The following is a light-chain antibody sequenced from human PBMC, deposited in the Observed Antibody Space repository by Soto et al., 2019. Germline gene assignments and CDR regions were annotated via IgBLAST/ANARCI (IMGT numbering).Light chain of an antibody. CDR1: QSVNSN. CDR2: GAS. J-gene: IGKJ2*01. Sequence: EIVMTQSPATLSVSPGERGTLPCRASQSVNSNLAWYQQKPGQAPRLRIDGASTRATGIPARFSGSGSGTEFTLTISSLQSEDFAVYYCQQDNNWRYTFGEGTKLEIK. V-gene: IGKV3D-15*01. CDR3: QQDNNWRYT.